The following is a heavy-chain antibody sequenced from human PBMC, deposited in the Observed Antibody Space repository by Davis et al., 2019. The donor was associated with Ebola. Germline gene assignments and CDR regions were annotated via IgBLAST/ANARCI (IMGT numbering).Heavy chain of an antibody. CDR1: GFTFSGYA. J-gene: IGHJ4*02. V-gene: IGHV3-23*01. CDR3: AKGVAVAENYFES. Sequence: GSLRLSCVASGFTFSGYAMHWVRQAPGKGLEWVSSVTGSGASTYYADSVKGRFTVSRDNSKNTLYLQMNSLRAEDTAVYYCAKGVAVAENYFESWGQGTLVTVSS. D-gene: IGHD6-13*01. CDR2: VTGSGAST.